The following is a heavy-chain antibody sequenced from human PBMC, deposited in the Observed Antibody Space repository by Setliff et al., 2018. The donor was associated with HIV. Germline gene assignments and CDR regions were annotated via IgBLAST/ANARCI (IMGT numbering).Heavy chain of an antibody. J-gene: IGHJ4*02. CDR2: ISHSGFTI. CDR1: GFIFSDYY. Sequence: GSLRLSCAASGFIFSDYYMSWIRQAPGKGLEWVSYISHSGFTIYYADSVKGRFTISRDNAKNSLYLQMNSLRVEDTAVYYCARDLHILYSNSGGGFDYWGQGTLVTVSS. D-gene: IGHD6-6*01. V-gene: IGHV3-11*04. CDR3: ARDLHILYSNSGGGFDY.